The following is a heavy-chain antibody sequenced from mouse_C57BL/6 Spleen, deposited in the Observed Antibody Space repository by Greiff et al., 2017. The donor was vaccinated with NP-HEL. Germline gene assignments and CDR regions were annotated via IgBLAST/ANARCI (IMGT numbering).Heavy chain of an antibody. Sequence: VQLQQPGAELVKPGASVKMSCKASGYTFTSYWITWVKQRPGQGLEWIGDIYPGSGSTNYNEKFKSKATLTVDTSSSTAYMQLSSLTSEDSAVYDCARDYYGSSYVGYWGQGTTLTVSS. V-gene: IGHV1-55*01. CDR2: IYPGSGST. D-gene: IGHD1-1*01. CDR3: ARDYYGSSYVGY. CDR1: GYTFTSYW. J-gene: IGHJ2*01.